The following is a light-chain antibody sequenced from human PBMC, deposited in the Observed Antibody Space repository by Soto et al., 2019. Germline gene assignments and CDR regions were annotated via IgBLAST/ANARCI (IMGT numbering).Light chain of an antibody. CDR1: QTITGRS. CDR3: QQFQNSRT. V-gene: IGKV3-20*01. Sequence: ILLTQSPGTLSLSPGERATRSCRASQTITGRSLAWYQQQPGQAPRLLITSISTRATGIPDRFSGSGSGADFTLTITRLEPEDFAVYYCQQFQNSRTFGQGTKVDIK. CDR2: SIS. J-gene: IGKJ1*01.